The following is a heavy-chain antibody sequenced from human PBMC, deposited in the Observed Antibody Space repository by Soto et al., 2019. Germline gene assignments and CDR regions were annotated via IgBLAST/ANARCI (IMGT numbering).Heavy chain of an antibody. CDR1: GGSISSGDYY. V-gene: IGHV4-30-4*02. D-gene: IGHD2-21*02. Sequence: PSETLSLTCTVSGGSISSGDYYWSWIRQPPGKGLEWIGYIYYSGSTYYNPSLKSRVTISVDTSKNQFSLKLSSVTAADTAVYYCARGVTSLSHNWFDPWGQGTLVTVSS. CDR3: ARGVTSLSHNWFDP. CDR2: IYYSGST. J-gene: IGHJ5*02.